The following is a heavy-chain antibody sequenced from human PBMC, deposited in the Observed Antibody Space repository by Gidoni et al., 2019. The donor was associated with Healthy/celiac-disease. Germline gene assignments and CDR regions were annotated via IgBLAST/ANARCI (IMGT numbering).Heavy chain of an antibody. CDR1: GFTFSSYA. V-gene: IGHV3-23*01. J-gene: IGHJ4*02. CDR3: AKVSGCSSTSCGYYFDY. CDR2: ISGSGGST. D-gene: IGHD2-2*01. Sequence: EVQLLESGGGLVQPGGSLRLYCAASGFTFSSYAMSWVRQAPGKGLEWVSVISGSGGSTYYADSVKGRFTISRDNSKNTLYLQMNSLRAEDTAVYYCAKVSGCSSTSCGYYFDYWGQGTLVTVSS.